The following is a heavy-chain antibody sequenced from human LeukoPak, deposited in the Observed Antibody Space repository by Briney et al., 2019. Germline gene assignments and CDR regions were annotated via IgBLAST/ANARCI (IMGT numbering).Heavy chain of an antibody. CDR3: ARDQLVRGAGYFDL. V-gene: IGHV4-4*07. J-gene: IGHJ2*01. D-gene: IGHD1-26*01. CDR1: GGSISSYY. CDR2: IYTSGST. Sequence: SETLSLTCTVSGGSISSYYWSWVRQPAGKGLEWIGRIYTSGSTNYNPSLKSRVTMSVDTSKNQFSLKLSSVTAADTAVYYCARDQLVRGAGYFDLWGRGTLVTVSS.